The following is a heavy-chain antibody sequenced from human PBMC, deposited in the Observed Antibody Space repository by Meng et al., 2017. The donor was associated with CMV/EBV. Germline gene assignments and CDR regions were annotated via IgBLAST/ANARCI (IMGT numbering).Heavy chain of an antibody. CDR3: ASPITIGYYYYGMDV. CDR1: GGTFSSYA. J-gene: IGHJ6*02. V-gene: IGHV1-69*05. D-gene: IGHD3-3*01. CDR2: IIPIFGTA. Sequence: SVKVSCKASGGTFSSYAISWVRQAPGQGPEWMGGIIPIFGTANYAQKFQGRVTITTDESTSTAYMELSSLRSEDTAVYYCASPITIGYYYYGMDVWGQGTTVTVSS.